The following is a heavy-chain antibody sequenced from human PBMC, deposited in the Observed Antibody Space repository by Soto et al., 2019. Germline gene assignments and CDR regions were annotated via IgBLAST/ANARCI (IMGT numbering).Heavy chain of an antibody. CDR1: GGSISSYY. V-gene: IGHV4-59*01. Sequence: PSETLSLTCTVSGGSISSYYLSWIRQPPGKGLEWIGYIYYSGSTNYNPSLKSRVTISVDTSKNQFSLKLSSVTAADTVVYYCEREVRALRGVSRDYYYYYMDVWGKGTTVTVSS. CDR2: IYYSGST. D-gene: IGHD4-17*01. J-gene: IGHJ6*03. CDR3: EREVRALRGVSRDYYYYYMDV.